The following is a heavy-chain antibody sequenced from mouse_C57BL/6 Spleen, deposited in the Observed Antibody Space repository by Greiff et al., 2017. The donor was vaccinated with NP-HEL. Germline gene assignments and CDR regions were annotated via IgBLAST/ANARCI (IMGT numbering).Heavy chain of an antibody. J-gene: IGHJ1*03. V-gene: IGHV8-12*01. Sequence: QVTLKESGPGILQSSQTLSLTCSFSGFSLSTSGMGVSWIRQPSGKGLEWLAHIYWDDDKRSNPSLKSRLTISKDTSRNQVFLKITSVDTADTATYYCARSNPYFDVWGTGTTVTVSS. CDR2: IYWDDDK. CDR3: ARSNPYFDV. CDR1: GFSLSTSGMG.